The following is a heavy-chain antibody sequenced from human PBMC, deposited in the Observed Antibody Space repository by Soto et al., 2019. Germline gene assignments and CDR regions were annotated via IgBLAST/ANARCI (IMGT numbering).Heavy chain of an antibody. CDR2: IWYDGSNK. CDR3: ARDQAIAAPDAFDI. D-gene: IGHD6-6*01. V-gene: IGHV3-33*01. Sequence: GGSLRLSCAASGFTFSSYGMHWVRQAPGKGLEWVAVIWYDGSNKYYADSVKGRFTISRDNAKNSLYLQMNSLRAEDTAVYYCARDQAIAAPDAFDIWGQGTMVTVSS. J-gene: IGHJ3*02. CDR1: GFTFSSYG.